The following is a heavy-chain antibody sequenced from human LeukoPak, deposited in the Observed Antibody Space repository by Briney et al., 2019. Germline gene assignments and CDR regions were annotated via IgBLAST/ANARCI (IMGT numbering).Heavy chain of an antibody. D-gene: IGHD3-22*01. CDR2: IRYDGSNK. CDR3: AKDRYDSSGRLTFDI. J-gene: IGHJ3*02. V-gene: IGHV3-30*02. Sequence: GGSLRLSCAASGFTFSSYGMHWVRQAPGKGLEWVAFIRYDGSNKYYADSVKGRFTISRDNSKNTLYLQMNSLRAGDRAVYYCAKDRYDSSGRLTFDIWGQGTMVTVSS. CDR1: GFTFSSYG.